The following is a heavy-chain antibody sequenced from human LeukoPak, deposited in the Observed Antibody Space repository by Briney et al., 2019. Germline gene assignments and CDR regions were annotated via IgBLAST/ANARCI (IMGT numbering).Heavy chain of an antibody. CDR2: ISSSSSYI. Sequence: GGSLRLSCAASGFTFSSYSMNWVRQAPGKGLEWVSSISSSSSYIYYADSVKGRFTISRDNAKNSLYLQMNSLRAEDTAVYYCARDSYSSSWYSTYYYYYMDVWGKGTTVTISS. D-gene: IGHD6-13*01. J-gene: IGHJ6*03. V-gene: IGHV3-21*01. CDR3: ARDSYSSSWYSTYYYYYMDV. CDR1: GFTFSSYS.